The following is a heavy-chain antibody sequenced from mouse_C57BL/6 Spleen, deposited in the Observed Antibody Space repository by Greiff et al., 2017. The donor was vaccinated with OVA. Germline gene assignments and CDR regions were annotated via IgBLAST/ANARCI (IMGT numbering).Heavy chain of an antibody. D-gene: IGHD4-1*01. V-gene: IGHV14-3*01. CDR2: IDPANGNT. CDR3: AGNWDAFAY. Sequence: VQLQQSVAELVRPGASVKLSCTASGFNITNTYMHWVKQRPEPGLEWIGRIDPANGNTTYAPKFQDKATITADTSSNTAYLQLSSLTAEDTAIYYCAGNWDAFAYWGQGTLVTVSA. J-gene: IGHJ3*01. CDR1: GFNITNTY.